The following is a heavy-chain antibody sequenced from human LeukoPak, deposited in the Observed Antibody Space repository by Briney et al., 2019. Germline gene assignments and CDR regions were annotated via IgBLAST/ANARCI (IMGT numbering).Heavy chain of an antibody. CDR3: ARLSVRGAPDY. D-gene: IGHD3-10*01. Sequence: PSETLSLTCTVSGASISSGSYYWGWIRQPPGKGLEWIGSIYYSGSTYYNPSLKSRVTISVDTSKNQFSLKLSSVTAADTAVYYCARLSVRGAPDYWGQGTLVTVSS. CDR1: GASISSGSYY. V-gene: IGHV4-39*07. CDR2: IYYSGST. J-gene: IGHJ4*02.